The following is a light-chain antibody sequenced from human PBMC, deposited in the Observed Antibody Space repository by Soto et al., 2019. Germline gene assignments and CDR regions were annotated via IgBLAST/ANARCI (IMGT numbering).Light chain of an antibody. J-gene: IGLJ1*01. CDR2: NND. Sequence: QSVLSQPPSVSGAPGQRVTISCTGSSSNIGADYDVHWYQFLPGTAPKLLIYNNDNRPSGVPDRFSGSKSGTSASLAITGLQAEDEADYYCQSYDSSLSGHVFGTGTKVTVL. V-gene: IGLV1-40*01. CDR1: SSNIGADYD. CDR3: QSYDSSLSGHV.